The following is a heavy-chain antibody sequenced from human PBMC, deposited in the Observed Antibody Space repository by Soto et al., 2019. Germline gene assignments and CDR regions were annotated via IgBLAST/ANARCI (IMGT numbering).Heavy chain of an antibody. CDR2: IYYSGST. D-gene: IGHD1-26*01. Sequence: ETLSLTCTVSGGSVSIGSYYWVWIRQPPGKGLEWIGYIYYSGSTNYNPSLKSRVTISVDTSKNQFSLKLSSVTAADTAVYYCARNSGSYRSRGDAFDIWGQGTMVTVSS. CDR1: GGSVSIGSYY. CDR3: ARNSGSYRSRGDAFDI. V-gene: IGHV4-61*01. J-gene: IGHJ3*02.